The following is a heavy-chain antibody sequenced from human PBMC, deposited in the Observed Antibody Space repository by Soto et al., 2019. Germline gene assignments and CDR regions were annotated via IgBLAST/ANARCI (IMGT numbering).Heavy chain of an antibody. V-gene: IGHV1-18*04. CDR1: GYRFTGYV. CDR2: ISPNNGNT. CDR3: ARMEPSWYNYGPVDY. J-gene: IGHJ4*02. D-gene: IGHD1-1*01. Sequence: ASVKFSCKASGYRFTGYVLHWVRQAPGQGLHCIGWISPNNGNTNYVQKFQGRVTMTTDTSTSTAYMELRRLRSDDTAVDYGARMEPSWYNYGPVDYWGQGTLVTVSS.